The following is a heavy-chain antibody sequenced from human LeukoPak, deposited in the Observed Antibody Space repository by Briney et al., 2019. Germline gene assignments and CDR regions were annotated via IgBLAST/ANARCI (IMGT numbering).Heavy chain of an antibody. V-gene: IGHV1-69*13. CDR3: AVCIAVAGTAGFDY. Sequence: GASVKVSCKASGGTFSSYAISWVRQAPGQGLEWMGGIIPIFGTANYAQKFQGRVTITADESTSTAYMELSSLRSEDTAVYYCAVCIAVAGTAGFDYWGQGTLVTVSS. CDR1: GGTFSSYA. J-gene: IGHJ4*02. CDR2: IIPIFGTA. D-gene: IGHD6-19*01.